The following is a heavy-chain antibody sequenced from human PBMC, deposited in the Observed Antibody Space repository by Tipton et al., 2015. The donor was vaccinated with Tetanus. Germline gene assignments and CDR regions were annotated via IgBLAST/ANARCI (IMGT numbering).Heavy chain of an antibody. J-gene: IGHJ4*02. Sequence: TLSLTCTVSGDSISRSGYFWGWIRQTPGQGLEWIGTIDNGGGTYYNPSLKSRLTISADTSKTQFSLTLTSVTAADTAIYYCVRDFGDARIDYWGQGTLVTVSS. CDR3: VRDFGDARIDY. D-gene: IGHD4-17*01. V-gene: IGHV4-39*01. CDR2: IDNGGGT. CDR1: GDSISRSGYF.